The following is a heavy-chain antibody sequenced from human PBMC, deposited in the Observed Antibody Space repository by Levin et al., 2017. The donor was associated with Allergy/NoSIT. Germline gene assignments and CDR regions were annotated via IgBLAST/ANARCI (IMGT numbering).Heavy chain of an antibody. CDR3: AKDRGSGWYPVDS. V-gene: IGHV1-2*02. CDR1: GYTFTGYY. CDR2: INPKSGGT. D-gene: IGHD6-19*01. Sequence: GGSLRLSCKASGYTFTGYYIHWVRQAPGQGLEWMGCINPKSGGTRYAQNFQGRVTVTSDTSISTAYMELNRLRSDDTAVYYCAKDRGSGWYPVDSWGQGTLVTVSS. J-gene: IGHJ4*02.